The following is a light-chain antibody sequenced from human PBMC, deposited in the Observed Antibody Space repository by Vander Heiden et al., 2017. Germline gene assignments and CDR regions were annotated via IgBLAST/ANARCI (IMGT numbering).Light chain of an antibody. CDR3: SSYTPITTLV. CDR1: SSDVGGYNY. CDR2: EVI. V-gene: IGLV2-14*01. Sequence: QSALTQPASVSGSPGQSITISCTGTSSDVGGYNYVSWYQQHPGKAPKLMIDEVINRPSGVSNRFSGSKSGNTASLIISGLQAEDEADYYCSSYTPITTLVFGGGTKLTV. J-gene: IGLJ3*02.